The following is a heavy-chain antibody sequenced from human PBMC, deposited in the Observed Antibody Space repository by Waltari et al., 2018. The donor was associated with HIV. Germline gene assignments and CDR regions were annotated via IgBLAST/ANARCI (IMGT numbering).Heavy chain of an antibody. CDR3: ARDTPYNWNYPGGYFDY. V-gene: IGHV3-48*04. CDR1: GFPFSSYS. Sequence: EVQLVESGGGLVQPGGSLRLSCAASGFPFSSYSMNWVRQAPGKGLEWVSYISSSSSTIYYADSVKGRFTISRDNAKNSLYLQMNSLRAEDTAVYYCARDTPYNWNYPGGYFDYWGQGTLVTVSP. D-gene: IGHD1-7*01. J-gene: IGHJ4*02. CDR2: ISSSSSTI.